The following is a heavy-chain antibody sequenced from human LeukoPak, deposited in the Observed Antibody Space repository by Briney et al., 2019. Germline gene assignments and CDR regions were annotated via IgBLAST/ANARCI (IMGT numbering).Heavy chain of an antibody. D-gene: IGHD2-15*01. J-gene: IGHJ4*02. CDR3: ATDLLRGVGPPNDY. V-gene: IGHV1-24*01. Sequence: ASVKVSCKVSGYTLTELSMHWVRQAPGKGLEWMGGFDPEDGETIYAQKFQGRVTMTEDTSTDTAYMELSSLRSEDTAVYYCATDLLRGVGPPNDYWGQGTLVTVSS. CDR2: FDPEDGET. CDR1: GYTLTELS.